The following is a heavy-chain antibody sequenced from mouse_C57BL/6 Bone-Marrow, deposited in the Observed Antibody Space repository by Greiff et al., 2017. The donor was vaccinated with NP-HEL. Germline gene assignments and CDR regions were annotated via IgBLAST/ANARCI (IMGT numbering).Heavy chain of an antibody. CDR2: IWGDGST. CDR1: GFSLTSYG. V-gene: IGHV2-3*01. Sequence: QVQLKESGPGLVAPSQSLSITCTVSGFSLTSYGVSWVRQPPGKGLEWLGVIWGDGSTNYHSALISRPSISKDNSKSQVFLKLNSLQTDDTATYYCAKRPIYDGYYVYWGQGTTLTVSS. D-gene: IGHD2-3*01. CDR3: AKRPIYDGYYVY. J-gene: IGHJ2*01.